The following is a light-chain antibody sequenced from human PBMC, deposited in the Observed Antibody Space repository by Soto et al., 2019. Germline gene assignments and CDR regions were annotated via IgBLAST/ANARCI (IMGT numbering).Light chain of an antibody. CDR1: QSLLHSNGKTY. J-gene: IGKJ5*01. CDR2: EVS. Sequence: DIVMTQTPLSLSVTPGQPASISCNSSQSLLHSNGKTYLYWYLQKPGQPPHLLIHEVSNRSSGVPDRFSGSGSGTDFTLTISSLEAEDVGVYYCIQYLHFPSTFGQGTRLEIK. CDR3: IQYLHFPST. V-gene: IGKV2D-29*01.